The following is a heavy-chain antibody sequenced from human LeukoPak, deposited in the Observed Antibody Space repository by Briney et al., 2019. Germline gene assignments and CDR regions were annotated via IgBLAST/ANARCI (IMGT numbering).Heavy chain of an antibody. D-gene: IGHD2-15*01. CDR1: GFTFSSYS. J-gene: IGHJ4*02. CDR2: ISSSSSYI. V-gene: IGHV3-21*01. CDR3: ARGLLVVVAATPDY. Sequence: TTGGSLRLSCAAPGFTFSSYSMNWVRQAPGKGLEWVSSISSSSSYIYYADSVKGRFTISRDNAKNSLYLQMNSLRAEDTAVYYCARGLLVVVAATPDYWGQGTLVTVSS.